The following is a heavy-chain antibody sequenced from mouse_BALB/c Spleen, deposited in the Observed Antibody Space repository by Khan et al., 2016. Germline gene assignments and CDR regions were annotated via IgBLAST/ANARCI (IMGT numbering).Heavy chain of an antibody. CDR1: GFSFTSYG. D-gene: IGHD4-1*01. Sequence: QVQLKESGPGLVAPSQSLSITCTVSGFSFTSYGVHWVRQPPGKGLEWLGVIWAGGSTNYNSALMSRLSISKDNSKSQVFLKMNSLQTDDTAMYYCARDNWDAYWGQGTLVTVSA. CDR3: ARDNWDAY. CDR2: IWAGGST. J-gene: IGHJ3*01. V-gene: IGHV2-9*02.